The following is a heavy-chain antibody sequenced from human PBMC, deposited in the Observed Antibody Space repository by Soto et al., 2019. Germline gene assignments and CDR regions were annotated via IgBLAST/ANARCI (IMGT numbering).Heavy chain of an antibody. Sequence: QVQLQESGPGLVKPSGTLSLTCAVSGGSISSSNWWSWVRQPPGKGLEWIGEIYHSGSTNYNPSLKSRVTISVDKSKNQVSLKLRSVTAADTAVYYCARVGGIAVAGTEGYYYGMDVWGQGTTVTVSS. J-gene: IGHJ6*02. V-gene: IGHV4-4*02. D-gene: IGHD6-19*01. CDR3: ARVGGIAVAGTEGYYYGMDV. CDR1: GGSISSSNW. CDR2: IYHSGST.